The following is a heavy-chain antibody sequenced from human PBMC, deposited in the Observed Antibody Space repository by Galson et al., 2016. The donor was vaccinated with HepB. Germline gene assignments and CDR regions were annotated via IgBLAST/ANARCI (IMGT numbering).Heavy chain of an antibody. V-gene: IGHV1-8*01. D-gene: IGHD3-10*01. CDR3: ARDLSMVRGLIGSDY. J-gene: IGHJ4*02. Sequence: SVKVSCKASGYTFTSYDINWVRQATGQGLEWMGWMNPNSGNTGYAQKFQGRVTMTRNTSISTAYMELSSLRSDDTAVYYCARDLSMVRGLIGSDYWGQGNRVTVSS. CDR2: MNPNSGNT. CDR1: GYTFTSYD.